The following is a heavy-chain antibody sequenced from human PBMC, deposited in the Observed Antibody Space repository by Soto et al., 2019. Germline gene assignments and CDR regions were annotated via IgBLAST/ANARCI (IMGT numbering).Heavy chain of an antibody. CDR1: GFTFSSYG. D-gene: IGHD4-17*01. Sequence: QVQLVESGGGVVQPGRSLRLSCAASGFTFSSYGMHWVRQAPGKGLEWVAVISYDGSNKYYADSVKGRFTISRDNSKNTLYLQMNSLRAEDTAVYYCATLSTVTRDFDYWGQATLVTVSS. J-gene: IGHJ4*02. CDR2: ISYDGSNK. V-gene: IGHV3-30*03. CDR3: ATLSTVTRDFDY.